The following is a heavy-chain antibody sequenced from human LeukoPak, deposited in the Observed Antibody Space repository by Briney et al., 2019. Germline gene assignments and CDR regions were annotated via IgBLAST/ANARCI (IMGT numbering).Heavy chain of an antibody. CDR3: ARLTVAGPAEYFQH. CDR2: IYYSGST. CDR1: GGSISSYY. Sequence: PSETLSLTCTVSGGSISSYYWSWIRQPPGKGLEWIGYIYYSGSTNYNPSLKSRVTISVDTSKNQFSLKLSSVTAADTAVYYCARLTVAGPAEYFQHWGQGTLVTVSS. J-gene: IGHJ1*01. D-gene: IGHD6-19*01. V-gene: IGHV4-59*08.